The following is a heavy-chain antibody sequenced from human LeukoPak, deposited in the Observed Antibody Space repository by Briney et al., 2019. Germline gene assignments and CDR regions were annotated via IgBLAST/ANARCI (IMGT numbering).Heavy chain of an antibody. Sequence: SVKVSCKASGGTFSSYAISWARQAPGQGLEWMGRIIPIFGTANYAQKFQGRVTITTDESTSTAYMELSSLRSEDTAVYYCARDRGDYVWGSYRYTLDYWGQGTLVTVSS. D-gene: IGHD3-16*02. J-gene: IGHJ4*02. CDR2: IIPIFGTA. CDR3: ARDRGDYVWGSYRYTLDY. CDR1: GGTFSSYA. V-gene: IGHV1-69*05.